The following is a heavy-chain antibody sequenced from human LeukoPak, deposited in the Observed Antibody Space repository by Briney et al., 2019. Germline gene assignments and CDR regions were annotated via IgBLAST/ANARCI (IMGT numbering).Heavy chain of an antibody. Sequence: GGSLRLSCAGSGFTVSSNYMSWVRQAPGKGLEWVSYISSSGSTIYYADSVKGRFTISRDNAKNSLYLQMNSLRAEDTAVYYCARGYSSPYYSYAMDVWGQGTTVTVSS. CDR2: ISSSGSTI. J-gene: IGHJ6*02. CDR3: ARGYSSPYYSYAMDV. V-gene: IGHV3-11*04. CDR1: GFTVSSNY. D-gene: IGHD6-13*01.